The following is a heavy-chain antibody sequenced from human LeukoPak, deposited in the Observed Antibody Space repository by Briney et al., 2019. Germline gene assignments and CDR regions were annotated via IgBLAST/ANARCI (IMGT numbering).Heavy chain of an antibody. V-gene: IGHV3-23*01. CDR2: ISGSGGST. J-gene: IGHJ4*02. CDR1: GFTFSSYA. Sequence: GGSLRLSCAASGFTFSSYAMSWVRQAPGKGPEWVSAISGSGGSTYYADSVKGRFTISRDNSKNTLYLQTNSLRAEDTAVYYCAKGKGAGTSGFDYWGQGTLVTVSS. CDR3: AKGKGAGTSGFDY. D-gene: IGHD1-7*01.